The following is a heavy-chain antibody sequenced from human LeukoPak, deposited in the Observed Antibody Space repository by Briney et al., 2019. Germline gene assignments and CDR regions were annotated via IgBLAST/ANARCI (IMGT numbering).Heavy chain of an antibody. V-gene: IGHV3-21*01. Sequence: GGSLRLSCAASGFTFSSYSMNWVRQAPGKGLEWVSSISSSSSYIYYADSVKGRFTISRDNAKNSLYLQMNSLRAEDTAVYYCARDWASSGSYMNWFDPWGQGTLVTVSS. D-gene: IGHD1-26*01. J-gene: IGHJ5*02. CDR1: GFTFSSYS. CDR2: ISSSSSYI. CDR3: ARDWASSGSYMNWFDP.